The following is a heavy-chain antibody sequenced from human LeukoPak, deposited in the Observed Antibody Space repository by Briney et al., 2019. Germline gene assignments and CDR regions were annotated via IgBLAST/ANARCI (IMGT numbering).Heavy chain of an antibody. CDR2: ITTNSATI. CDR3: AKASTVWGSYPNWFDP. J-gene: IGHJ5*02. CDR1: GFTFSNSG. V-gene: IGHV3-48*01. Sequence: PGGSLRLSCAASGFTFSNSGMNWVRQAPGEGLEWVSFITTNSATISYADSVKGRFTISRDNSKNTLYLQMNSLRAEDTAVYYCAKASTVWGSYPNWFDPSGQGTLVTVSS. D-gene: IGHD3-16*02.